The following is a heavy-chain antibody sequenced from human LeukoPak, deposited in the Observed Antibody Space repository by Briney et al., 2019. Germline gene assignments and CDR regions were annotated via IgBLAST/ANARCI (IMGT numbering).Heavy chain of an antibody. CDR3: ARYDNWNYYMDV. J-gene: IGHJ6*03. V-gene: IGHV4-39*01. D-gene: IGHD1-20*01. CDR2: IYYSGST. CDR1: VGSISSSSYY. Sequence: SETLSLTCTVSVGSISSSSYYWGWIRQPPGKGLEWIGSIYYSGSTYYNPSLKSRVTISVDTSKNQFSLRLSSVTAADTAVYYCARYDNWNYYMDVWGKGTTVTVSS.